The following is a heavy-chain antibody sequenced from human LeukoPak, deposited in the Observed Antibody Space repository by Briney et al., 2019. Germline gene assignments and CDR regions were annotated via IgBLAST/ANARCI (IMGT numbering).Heavy chain of an antibody. D-gene: IGHD3-10*01. V-gene: IGHV3-30*02. CDR3: AKGVGGSANYYYMDV. CDR1: GFAFSRHG. J-gene: IGHJ6*03. Sequence: SGGSLRLSCAASGFAFSRHGIHWVRQAPGKGLEWVAFIPYDGNNKFYADSVKGRFTISRDNSKNTLYLQMNSLRAEDTSVYYCAKGVGGSANYYYMDVWGKGTTVTVSS. CDR2: IPYDGNNK.